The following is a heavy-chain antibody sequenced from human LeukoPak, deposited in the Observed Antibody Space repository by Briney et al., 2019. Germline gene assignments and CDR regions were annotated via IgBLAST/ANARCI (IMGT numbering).Heavy chain of an antibody. V-gene: IGHV1-69*13. CDR1: GGTFSSYA. CDR2: IIPTFGTA. CDR3: VFGRCGLNEYYYYGMDV. J-gene: IGHJ6*02. Sequence: SVKVSCKASGGTFSSYAISWVRQAPGQGLEWMGGIIPTFGTANYAQKFQGRVTITADESTSTAYMELSSLRSEDTAVYYCVFGRCGLNEYYYYGMDVWGQGTTVTVSS. D-gene: IGHD2-21*01.